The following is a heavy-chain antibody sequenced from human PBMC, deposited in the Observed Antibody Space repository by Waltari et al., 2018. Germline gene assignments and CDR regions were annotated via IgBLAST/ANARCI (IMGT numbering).Heavy chain of an antibody. CDR2: INAGNSNT. CDR3: ASPSEGIVGAESYYYYYGMDV. Sequence: QVQLVQSGAEVKKPGASVKVSCKASGYTFTSYAMHWVRQAPGQRLEGMGWINAGNSNTKYSQKFQGRVTITRDTSASTAYMELSSLRSEDTAVYYCASPSEGIVGAESYYYYYGMDVWGQGTTVTVSS. CDR1: GYTFTSYA. V-gene: IGHV1-3*01. J-gene: IGHJ6*02. D-gene: IGHD1-26*01.